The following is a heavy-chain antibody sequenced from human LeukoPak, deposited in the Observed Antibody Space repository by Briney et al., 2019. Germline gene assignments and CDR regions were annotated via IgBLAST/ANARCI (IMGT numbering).Heavy chain of an antibody. J-gene: IGHJ4*02. CDR1: GGTFSSYA. V-gene: IGHV1-8*02. Sequence: ASVTVSCKASGGTFSSYAISWVRQAPGQGLEWMGWMNPNSDNTGYAQKFQGRVTMTRNTSISTAYMELSSLRSEDTAVYYCARAIPGIAVANWGQGTLVTVSS. CDR2: MNPNSDNT. CDR3: ARAIPGIAVAN. D-gene: IGHD6-19*01.